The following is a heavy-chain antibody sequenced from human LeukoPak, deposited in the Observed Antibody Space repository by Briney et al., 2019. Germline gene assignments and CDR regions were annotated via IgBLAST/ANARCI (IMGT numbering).Heavy chain of an antibody. CDR2: ISGSGDST. CDR1: GFTFSSYA. D-gene: IGHD3-22*01. Sequence: PGGSLRLSCAASGFTFSSYAMSWVRQAPGKGLEWVSAISGSGDSTFYADSVKGRFTISRDNSKNTLYLQMNSLRAEDTAVYYCARDHYYDSRGKCDYWGQGTLVTVSS. CDR3: ARDHYYDSRGKCDY. J-gene: IGHJ4*02. V-gene: IGHV3-23*01.